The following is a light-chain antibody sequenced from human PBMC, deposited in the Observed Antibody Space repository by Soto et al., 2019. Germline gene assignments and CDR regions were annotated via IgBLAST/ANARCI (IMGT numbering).Light chain of an antibody. J-gene: IGKJ1*01. Sequence: GDRVTITCRASESISSWLAWYQQKPGKAPKLLIYKASTLKSGVPSRFSGSGSGTEFTLTISSLQPDDFATYYCQHYNSYSEAFGQGTKVDIK. CDR3: QHYNSYSEA. CDR2: KAS. V-gene: IGKV1-5*03. CDR1: ESISSW.